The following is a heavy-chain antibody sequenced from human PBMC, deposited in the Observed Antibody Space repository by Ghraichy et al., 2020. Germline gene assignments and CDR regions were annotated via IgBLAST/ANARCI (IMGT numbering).Heavy chain of an antibody. Sequence: SETLSLTCTVSGGSMSGYFWCWIRQPAGKGLEWIGRIYSSGSANYNPSLNSRVSVSIDMSKNQFSLSLSSVTAADTAVYYCATEIPVAAAGEYWFAHWGQGALCTVST. CDR1: GGSMSGYF. D-gene: IGHD6-13*01. V-gene: IGHV4-4*07. J-gene: IGHJ5*02. CDR3: ATEIPVAAAGEYWFAH. CDR2: IYSSGSA.